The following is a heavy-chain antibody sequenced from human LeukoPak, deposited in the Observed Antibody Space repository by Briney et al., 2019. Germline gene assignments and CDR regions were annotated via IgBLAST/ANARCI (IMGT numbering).Heavy chain of an antibody. V-gene: IGHV4-59*01. Sequence: SETLSLTCTVSGGSISSYYWSWIRQPPGKGLEWIGYIYYSGSTNYNPSLKSRVTISVDTSKNQFSLKLSSVTAADTAMYYCARDLVWTGFGELDYWGQGTLVTVSS. CDR1: GGSISSYY. CDR2: IYYSGST. J-gene: IGHJ4*02. CDR3: ARDLVWTGFGELDY. D-gene: IGHD3-10*01.